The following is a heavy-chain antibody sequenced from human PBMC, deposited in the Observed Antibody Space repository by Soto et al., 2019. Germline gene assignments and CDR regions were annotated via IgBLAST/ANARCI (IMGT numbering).Heavy chain of an antibody. CDR3: EKPTQWLDTFFDS. Sequence: GGSLRLSCSVSGFTFSAHGMAWVRQSPGKGLQWVSSINVSGASTYYAESVKGRFNKSRDKSKNMLYLQMNGLKAEDTALYYCEKPTQWLDTFFDSWAREPGSPSPQ. CDR2: INVSGAST. D-gene: IGHD6-19*01. V-gene: IGHV3-23*01. CDR1: GFTFSAHG. J-gene: IGHJ4*02.